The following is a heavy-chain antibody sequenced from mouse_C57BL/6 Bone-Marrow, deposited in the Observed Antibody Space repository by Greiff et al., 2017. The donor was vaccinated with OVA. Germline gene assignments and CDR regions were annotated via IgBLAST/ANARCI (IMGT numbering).Heavy chain of an antibody. Sequence: QVQLQQSGAELVRPGSSVKLSCKASGYTFTSYWMHWVKQRPIQGLEWIGNIDPSDSETHYNQKFKDKATLTVDKSSSTAYMQLSSLTSEDSAVYYCARNYGSPGYFDYWGQGTTLTVSS. D-gene: IGHD1-1*01. J-gene: IGHJ2*01. V-gene: IGHV1-52*01. CDR3: ARNYGSPGYFDY. CDR2: IDPSDSET. CDR1: GYTFTSYW.